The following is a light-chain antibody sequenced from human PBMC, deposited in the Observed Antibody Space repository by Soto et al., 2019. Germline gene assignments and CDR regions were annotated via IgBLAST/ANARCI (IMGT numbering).Light chain of an antibody. CDR3: AAWDDSLNGYL. CDR2: SNN. J-gene: IGLJ1*01. V-gene: IGLV1-44*01. Sequence: QSVLTQPPSASGTPGQRVTISCSGSSSNIGSNTVNWYQQIPGTAPRLLLYSNNQRPSGVPNRFSGSKSGTSASLAISGLQSEDEADYYCAAWDDSLNGYLFGIGTKVTVL. CDR1: SSNIGSNT.